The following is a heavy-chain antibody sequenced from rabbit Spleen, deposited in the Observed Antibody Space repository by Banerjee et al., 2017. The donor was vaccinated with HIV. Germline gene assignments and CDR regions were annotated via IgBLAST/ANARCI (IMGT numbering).Heavy chain of an antibody. J-gene: IGHJ4*01. CDR3: ARARTSNTGYPDAMYL. D-gene: IGHD1-1*01. CDR2: ISAGTSGTP. Sequence: QSLEESGGDLVKPGASLTLTCTASGFSFSSNAMCWVRQAPGKGLEWIACISAGTSGTPYYASWAKGRFTISKTSSTTVTLQMTSLTAADTATYFCARARTSNTGYPDAMYLWGPGTLVTVS. CDR1: GFSFSSNA. V-gene: IGHV1S40*01.